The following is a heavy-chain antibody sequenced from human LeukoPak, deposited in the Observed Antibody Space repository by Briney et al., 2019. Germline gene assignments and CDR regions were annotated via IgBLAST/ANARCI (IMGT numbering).Heavy chain of an antibody. V-gene: IGHV1-24*01. J-gene: IGHJ4*02. CDR3: QGRGYSGYDFTIPIDY. CDR2: FDPEDGET. Sequence: ASVKVSCKVSGYTLTELSMHWARQAPGKGLEWMGGFDPEDGETIYAQKFQGRVTMTEDTSTDTAYMELSSLRSEDTAVYYCQGRGYSGYDFTIPIDYWGQGTLVTVSS. CDR1: GYTLTELS. D-gene: IGHD5-12*01.